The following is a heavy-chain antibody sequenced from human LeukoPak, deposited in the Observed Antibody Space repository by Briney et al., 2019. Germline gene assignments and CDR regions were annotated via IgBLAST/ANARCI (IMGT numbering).Heavy chain of an antibody. V-gene: IGHV1-2*02. CDR1: GYTFTGYY. J-gene: IGHJ4*02. Sequence: EASVKVSCKASGYTFTGYYMHWVRQAPGQGLEWMGWINPNSGGTNYAQKFQGRVTMTRDTSISTAYMELSRLRSDDTAVYYCARVSSSWYYFDYWGQGTLVTVSS. CDR2: INPNSGGT. CDR3: ARVSSSWYYFDY. D-gene: IGHD6-13*01.